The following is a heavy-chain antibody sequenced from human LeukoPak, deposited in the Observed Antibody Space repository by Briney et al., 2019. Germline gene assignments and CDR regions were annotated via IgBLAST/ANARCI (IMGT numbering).Heavy chain of an antibody. CDR1: GFSCSTRG. CDR2: ISGNDEST. CDR3: GKEPKPGRTNSGLFDY. V-gene: IGHV3-23*01. D-gene: IGHD5-12*01. J-gene: IGHJ4*02. Sequence: GGSLRLSCAASGFSCSTRGMSWVRQAPGKGLEWVSAISGNDESTFYADSVKGRFTISRDNSRNTLYLQLSSLSAEDSAIYYWGKEPKPGRTNSGLFDYRGPGNL.